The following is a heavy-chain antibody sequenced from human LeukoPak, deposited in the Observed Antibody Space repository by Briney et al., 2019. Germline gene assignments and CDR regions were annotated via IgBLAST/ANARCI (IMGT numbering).Heavy chain of an antibody. Sequence: SETLSLTCTVSGGSISSYYWSWIRHPPGKGLEWIGYIYYSGSTNYNPSLKSRVTISVDTSKNQFSLKLSSVTAADTAVYYCARTVGARTFYFDHWGHGTLVTVSS. V-gene: IGHV4-59*01. D-gene: IGHD1-26*01. J-gene: IGHJ4*01. CDR2: IYYSGST. CDR3: ARTVGARTFYFDH. CDR1: GGSISSYY.